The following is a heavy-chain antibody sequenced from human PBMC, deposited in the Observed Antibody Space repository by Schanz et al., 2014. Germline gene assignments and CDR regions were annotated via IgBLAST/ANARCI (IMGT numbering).Heavy chain of an antibody. CDR2: IKHDGSVK. CDR1: GFTFSDYW. J-gene: IGHJ5*02. Sequence: EVQLVESGGGLVQPGGSLRLSCTASGFTFSDYWMSWVRQAPGKGPEWVANIKHDGSVKDYVDSVKGRFTISRDNAKNSLFLHMNSLRAEDTAVYYCARPALWFGDNCFDPWGQGTLVTVSS. CDR3: ARPALWFGDNCFDP. V-gene: IGHV3-7*04. D-gene: IGHD3-10*01.